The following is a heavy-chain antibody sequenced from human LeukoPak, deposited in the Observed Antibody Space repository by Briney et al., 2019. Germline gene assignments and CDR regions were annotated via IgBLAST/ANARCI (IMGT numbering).Heavy chain of an antibody. J-gene: IGHJ4*02. CDR1: GGTISSYY. CDR3: AAERHCSSTSCYRFDY. CDR2: IYYSGST. Sequence: PSETLSLTCTVSGGTISSYYWRWLRQPPGKGLAWIGDIYYSGSTNYNPSLKSRVTISEDPSKNQLSLQLSSVTAADTAVYYCAAERHCSSTSCYRFDYWGQGTLVTVSS. D-gene: IGHD2-2*01. V-gene: IGHV4-59*01.